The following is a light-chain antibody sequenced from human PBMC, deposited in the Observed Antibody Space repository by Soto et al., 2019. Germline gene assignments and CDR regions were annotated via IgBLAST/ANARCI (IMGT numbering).Light chain of an antibody. Sequence: EIVMTQSPATLSVSPGERATLSCRASQSISNNLAWFQQKSGQSPRLLIYGASTRAIGIPDRFSGSGSGTEFTLTISSLQSEDFAVYYCQQYDYWYTFGQGTKLEIQ. CDR3: QQYDYWYT. CDR2: GAS. CDR1: QSISNN. V-gene: IGKV3-15*01. J-gene: IGKJ2*01.